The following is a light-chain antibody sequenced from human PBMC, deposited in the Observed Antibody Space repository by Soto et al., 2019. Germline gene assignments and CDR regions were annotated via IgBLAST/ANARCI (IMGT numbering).Light chain of an antibody. CDR3: QQYGSSTRT. J-gene: IGKJ1*01. CDR1: QSVNSN. Sequence: EIVMTQSPATLSVSPGERATLSCRASQSVNSNLAWYQQKPGQAPRLLIYGASSRATGIPARFSGSGSGTDFTLTISRLEPEDFAVYYCQQYGSSTRTFGQGTKVDIK. V-gene: IGKV3-15*01. CDR2: GAS.